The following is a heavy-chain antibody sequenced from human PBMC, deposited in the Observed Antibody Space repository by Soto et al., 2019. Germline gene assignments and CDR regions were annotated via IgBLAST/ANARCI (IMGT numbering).Heavy chain of an antibody. V-gene: IGHV1-3*01. J-gene: IGHJ4*02. D-gene: IGHD2-21*02. Sequence: ASVKVSCKSSGYPFTSYAIHWVRQAPGQRLEWMGWINAGNGNTKYSQKFQGRVTITRDTSASTAYMELSSLRSEDTAVYYCARSIVVVTALDYWGQGTLVTVS. CDR1: GYPFTSYA. CDR2: INAGNGNT. CDR3: ARSIVVVTALDY.